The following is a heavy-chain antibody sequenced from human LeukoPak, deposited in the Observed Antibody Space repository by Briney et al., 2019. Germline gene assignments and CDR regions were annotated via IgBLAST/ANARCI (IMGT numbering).Heavy chain of an antibody. CDR2: ISDDGIKI. J-gene: IGHJ4*02. CDR3: ARAGYSSSWYTH. D-gene: IGHD6-13*01. V-gene: IGHV3-30*03. Sequence: GGSLRLSCAASGFRFSSYGMHWVRQAPGKGLEWVAVISDDGIKIYYGDSVKGRFTISRDNSKNTLNLQMDSLRADDTAVYYCARAGYSSSWYTHWGQGTLVTVSS. CDR1: GFRFSSYG.